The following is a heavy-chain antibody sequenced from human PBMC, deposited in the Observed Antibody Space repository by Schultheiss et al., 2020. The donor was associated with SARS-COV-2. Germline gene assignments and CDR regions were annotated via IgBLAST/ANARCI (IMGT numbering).Heavy chain of an antibody. CDR2: INSDGSST. CDR1: GFTFSSYW. Sequence: GGSLRLSCAASGFTFSSYWMHWVRQAPGKGLVWVSRINSDGSSTSYADSVKGRFTISRDNAKNTLYLQMNSLRAEDTAVYYCARDPSPRGIYYYYYMDVWGKGTTVTVSS. V-gene: IGHV3-74*01. D-gene: IGHD2-2*01. CDR3: ARDPSPRGIYYYYYMDV. J-gene: IGHJ6*03.